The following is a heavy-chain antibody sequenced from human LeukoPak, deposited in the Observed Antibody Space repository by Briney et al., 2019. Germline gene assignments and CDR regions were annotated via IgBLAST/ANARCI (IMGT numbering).Heavy chain of an antibody. D-gene: IGHD6-6*01. CDR3: VRLTYSRSSLSWFDP. CDR1: GGSISSYY. J-gene: IGHJ5*02. V-gene: IGHV4-59*08. CDR2: IYYSGST. Sequence: SETLSLTCTVSGGSISSYYWSWIRQPPGKGLEWIGYIYYSGSTNYNPSLKSRVTISIDTSKNQFSLKLSSVTSADSAAYYCVRLTYSRSSLSWFDPWGQGTLVTVSS.